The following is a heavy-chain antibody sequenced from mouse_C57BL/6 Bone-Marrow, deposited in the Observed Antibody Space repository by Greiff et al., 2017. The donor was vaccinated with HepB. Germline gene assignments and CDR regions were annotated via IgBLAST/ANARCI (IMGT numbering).Heavy chain of an antibody. D-gene: IGHD4-1*01. V-gene: IGHV1-69*01. Sequence: QVQLQQPGAELVMPGASVKLSCKASGYTFTSYWMHWVKQRPGQGLEWIGEIDPSDSYTNYNQKFKGKSTLTVDKSSSTAYMQLSSLTSEDSAVYYCARALTGWYFDVWGTGTTVTVSS. CDR1: GYTFTSYW. CDR3: ARALTGWYFDV. CDR2: IDPSDSYT. J-gene: IGHJ1*03.